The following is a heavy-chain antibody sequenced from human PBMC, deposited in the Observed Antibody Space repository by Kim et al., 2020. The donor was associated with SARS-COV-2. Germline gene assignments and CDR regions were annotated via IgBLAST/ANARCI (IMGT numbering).Heavy chain of an antibody. V-gene: IGHV3-66*02. CDR2: IYADGST. CDR1: GFTVSSSH. CDR3: AREGDARGYCSGGSCYGDYFDR. Sequence: GESLKISCAASGFTVSSSHMSWVRQAPGKGLEWVSVIYADGSTYYAGFVKGRFTISRDNSKNTVFLQMNSLRDDETAVYSFAREGDARGYCSGGSCYGDYFDRWGQGTLVTVSS. D-gene: IGHD2-15*01. J-gene: IGHJ5*02.